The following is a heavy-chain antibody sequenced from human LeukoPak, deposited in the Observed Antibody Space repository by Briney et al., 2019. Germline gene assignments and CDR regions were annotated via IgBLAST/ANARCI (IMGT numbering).Heavy chain of an antibody. J-gene: IGHJ2*01. CDR3: AGGITMVRGAWYFDL. CDR2: INPSGGST. CDR1: GYTFTNYY. V-gene: IGHV1-46*01. D-gene: IGHD3-10*01. Sequence: GASVKVSCKASGYTFTNYYIHWVRQAPGQGLEWMGIINPSGGSTSYAQKFQGRVTITADESTSTAYMELSSLRSEDTAVYYCAGGITMVRGAWYFDLWGRGTLVTVSS.